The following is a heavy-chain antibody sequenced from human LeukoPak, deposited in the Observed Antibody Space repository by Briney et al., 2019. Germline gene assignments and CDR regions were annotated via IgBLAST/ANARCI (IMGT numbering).Heavy chain of an antibody. CDR2: INHSGST. D-gene: IGHD6-13*01. CDR1: GGSFSGYY. J-gene: IGHJ4*02. V-gene: IGHV4-34*01. Sequence: SETLSLTCAVYGGSFSGYYWSWIRQPPGKGLEWIGEINHSGSTNYNPSLKSRVTISVDTSKNQFSLKLSSVTAADTAVYYCARDREGFSWYDYWGQGTLVTVSS. CDR3: ARDREGFSWYDY.